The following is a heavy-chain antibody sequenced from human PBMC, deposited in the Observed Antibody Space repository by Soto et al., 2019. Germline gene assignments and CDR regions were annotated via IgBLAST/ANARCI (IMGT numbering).Heavy chain of an antibody. Sequence: ASVKVSCKASGYTFTSYGISWVRQAPGQGLEWMGWISAYNGNTNYAQKLQGRVTMTTDTSTSTAYMELRSLRSDDTAVYYCARDSPYDDSSGYYAPFDYWGQGTLVTVSS. CDR3: ARDSPYDDSSGYYAPFDY. J-gene: IGHJ4*02. CDR2: ISAYNGNT. V-gene: IGHV1-18*01. CDR1: GYTFTSYG. D-gene: IGHD3-22*01.